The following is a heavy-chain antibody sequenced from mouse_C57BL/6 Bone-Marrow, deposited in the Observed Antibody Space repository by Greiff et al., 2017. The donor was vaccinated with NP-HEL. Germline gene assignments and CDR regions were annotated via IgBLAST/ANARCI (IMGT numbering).Heavy chain of an antibody. V-gene: IGHV1-9*01. CDR2: ILPGSGST. CDR1: GYTFTGYW. Sequence: QVQLKQSGAELMKPGASVKLSCTATGYTFTGYWIEWVKQRPGHGLEWIGEILPGSGSTNYNEKFKGKATFTADTTSNTAYMQLSSLTTEDSTNYYCARSRTLAGFAYWGKGTLVTVSA. J-gene: IGHJ3*01. CDR3: ARSRTLAGFAY.